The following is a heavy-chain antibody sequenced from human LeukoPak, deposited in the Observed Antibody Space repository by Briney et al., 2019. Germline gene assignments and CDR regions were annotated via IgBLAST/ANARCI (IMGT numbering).Heavy chain of an antibody. J-gene: IGHJ3*02. CDR1: GGSISIGGYY. Sequence: SQTLSLTCTVSGGSISIGGYYWSWIRQHPGKGLEWIGYIFYNGNTYYNPSLKSRLTRSGYTSENQFSLKLSSVTAADTAVYYCVRNFDSYNAFDIWGQGTMVTVSS. V-gene: IGHV4-31*03. CDR2: IFYNGNT. D-gene: IGHD3-22*01. CDR3: VRNFDSYNAFDI.